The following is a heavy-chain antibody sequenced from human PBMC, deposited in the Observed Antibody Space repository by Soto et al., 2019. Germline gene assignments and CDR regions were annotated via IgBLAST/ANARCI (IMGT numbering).Heavy chain of an antibody. CDR1: GFTFGDYA. D-gene: IGHD2-15*01. CDR2: LSCNSGYT. Sequence: PGGSLRLSCVASGFTFGDYAMHWVRQGPGKGLEWVSGLSCNSGYTCYADSVRGRFTISRDNSKNTLYLQMNSLRAEDTAVYYRAKDLTGYCSGGSCYVGAFDIWGQATIVTVSS. CDR3: AKDLTGYCSGGSCYVGAFDI. V-gene: IGHV3-9*01. J-gene: IGHJ3*02.